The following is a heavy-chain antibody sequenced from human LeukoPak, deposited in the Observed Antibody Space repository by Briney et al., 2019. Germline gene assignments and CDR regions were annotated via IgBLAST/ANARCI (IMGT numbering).Heavy chain of an antibody. V-gene: IGHV3-66*01. CDR3: ARALIGYYFDY. CDR2: IYDGGFT. J-gene: IGHJ4*02. D-gene: IGHD2-8*01. CDR1: GFTVTSNY. Sequence: GGSLRLSCAASGFTVTSNYMAWVRQAPGKGLEWVSVIYDGGFTYYADSVKGRFTISRDNSKNTLYLQMSSLRAEDTAVYYCARALIGYYFDYWGQGTLVTVSS.